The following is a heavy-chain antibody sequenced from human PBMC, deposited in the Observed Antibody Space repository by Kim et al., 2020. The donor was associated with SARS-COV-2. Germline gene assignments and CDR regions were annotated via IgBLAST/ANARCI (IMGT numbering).Heavy chain of an antibody. CDR3: ARDGRQYQLLPGTPYYYGMDV. J-gene: IGHJ6*02. Sequence: GGSLRLSCAASGFTFSSYSMNWVRQAPGKGLEWVSSISSSSSYIYYADSVKGRFTISSDNAKNSLYLQMNSLRAEDTAVYYCARDGRQYQLLPGTPYYYGMDVWGQGTTVTVSS. V-gene: IGHV3-21*01. CDR1: GFTFSSYS. D-gene: IGHD2-2*01. CDR2: ISSSSSYI.